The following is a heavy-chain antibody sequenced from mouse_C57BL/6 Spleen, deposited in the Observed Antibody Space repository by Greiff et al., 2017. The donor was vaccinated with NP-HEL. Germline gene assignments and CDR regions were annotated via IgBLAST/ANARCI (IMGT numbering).Heavy chain of an antibody. CDR3: ARKDYGNYYFDY. V-gene: IGHV1-80*01. CDR1: GYAFSSYW. Sequence: QVQLQQSGAELVKPGASVKISCKASGYAFSSYWMNWVKQRPGKGLEWIGQIYPGDGDTNYNGKFKGKATLTADKSSSTAYMQRSSLTSEDSAVYFCARKDYGNYYFDYWGQGTTLTVSS. D-gene: IGHD2-1*01. CDR2: IYPGDGDT. J-gene: IGHJ2*01.